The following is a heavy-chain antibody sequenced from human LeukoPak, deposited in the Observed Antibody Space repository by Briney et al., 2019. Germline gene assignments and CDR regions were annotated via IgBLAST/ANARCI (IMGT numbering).Heavy chain of an antibody. CDR3: ARRRGAKLNWFDP. Sequence: GESLKISCKGSGYSITSYWISWVRQMPGKGLEWMGIIYPGDSDTRYSPSFQGQVTISADKSISTAYLQWSSLKASDTAMYYCARRRGAKLNWFDPWGQGTLVTVSS. CDR1: GYSITSYW. CDR2: IYPGDSDT. J-gene: IGHJ5*02. D-gene: IGHD1-26*01. V-gene: IGHV5-51*01.